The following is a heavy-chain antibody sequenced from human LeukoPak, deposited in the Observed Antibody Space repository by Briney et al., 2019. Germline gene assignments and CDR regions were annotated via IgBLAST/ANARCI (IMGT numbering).Heavy chain of an antibody. CDR2: IYYSGST. Sequence: SETLSLTCTVSGGSISSYYWSWIRQPPGKGLEWIGYIYYSGSTNYNPSLKSRVTISVDTSKNQFSLKLSSMTAADTAVYYCASTTAMVPYYFDYWGQGTLVTVSS. CDR1: GGSISSYY. V-gene: IGHV4-59*01. J-gene: IGHJ4*02. CDR3: ASTTAMVPYYFDY. D-gene: IGHD5-18*01.